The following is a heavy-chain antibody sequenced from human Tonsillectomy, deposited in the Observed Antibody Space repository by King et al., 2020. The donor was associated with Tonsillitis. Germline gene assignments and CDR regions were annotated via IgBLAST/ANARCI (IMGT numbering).Heavy chain of an antibody. CDR3: ARGCIAVAGPNWFDP. Sequence: VQLQQWGAGLLKPSETLSLTCAVYGGSFSGYYWSWIRQPPGKGLEWIGEINHSGSTNYNPSLKSRVTISVDTSKNQFSLKLSSVTAADTAVYYCARGCIAVAGPNWFDPWGQGTLVSVSS. J-gene: IGHJ5*02. CDR1: GGSFSGYY. CDR2: INHSGST. V-gene: IGHV4-34*01. D-gene: IGHD6-19*01.